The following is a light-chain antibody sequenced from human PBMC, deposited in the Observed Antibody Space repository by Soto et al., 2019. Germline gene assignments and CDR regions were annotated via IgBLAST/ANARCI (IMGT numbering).Light chain of an antibody. Sequence: DIQMTQSPSTLSGSVGDRVTITCRASQTISSWLAWYQQKPGKAPKLLIYKASTLKSGVPSRFRGSGSGTDFTFTTSRLQPEDIATYYCQQYENLPTFGQGTRLEIK. CDR2: KAS. CDR3: QQYENLPT. CDR1: QTISSW. V-gene: IGKV1-5*03. J-gene: IGKJ5*01.